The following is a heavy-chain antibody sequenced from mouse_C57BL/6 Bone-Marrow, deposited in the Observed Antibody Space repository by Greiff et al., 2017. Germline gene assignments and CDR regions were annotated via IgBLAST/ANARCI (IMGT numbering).Heavy chain of an antibody. CDR3: AREGNWDVGGY. Sequence: QVQLQQPGAELVMPGASVKLSCEASGYTFTSYWMHWVKQRPGQGLEWIGEIDPSDSYTNYNQKFKGKSTLTVDKSSSTAYMQLSSLTSEDSAVYYCAREGNWDVGGYWGQGTTLTVSS. J-gene: IGHJ2*01. CDR2: IDPSDSYT. D-gene: IGHD4-1*01. V-gene: IGHV1-69*01. CDR1: GYTFTSYW.